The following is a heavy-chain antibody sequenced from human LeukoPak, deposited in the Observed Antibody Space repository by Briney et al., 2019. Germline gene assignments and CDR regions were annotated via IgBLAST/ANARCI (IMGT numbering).Heavy chain of an antibody. CDR1: GGSISSGSYY. CDR2: TYTSGST. CDR3: ARSSDTAMVLYYYYYYMDV. J-gene: IGHJ6*03. D-gene: IGHD5-18*01. V-gene: IGHV4-61*02. Sequence: SQTLSLTCTVSGGSISSGSYYWSWSRQPAGKGLEWIGRTYTSGSTNYNPSLKSRVTISVDTSKNQFSLKLSSVTAADTAVYYCARSSDTAMVLYYYYYYMDVWGKGTTVTISS.